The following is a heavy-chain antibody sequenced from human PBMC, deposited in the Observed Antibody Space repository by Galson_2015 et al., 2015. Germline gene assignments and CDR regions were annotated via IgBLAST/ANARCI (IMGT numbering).Heavy chain of an antibody. V-gene: IGHV3-43*02. CDR2: ISGDGGST. CDR1: GFTFDDYA. Sequence: SLRLSCAASGFTFDDYAMHWVRQAPGKGLEWVSLISGDGGSTYYADSVKGRFTISRDNSKNSLYLQMNSLRTEDTALYYCAKGGDGYNYHYYGMDVWGQGTTVTVSS. CDR3: AKGGDGYNYHYYGMDV. J-gene: IGHJ6*02. D-gene: IGHD5-24*01.